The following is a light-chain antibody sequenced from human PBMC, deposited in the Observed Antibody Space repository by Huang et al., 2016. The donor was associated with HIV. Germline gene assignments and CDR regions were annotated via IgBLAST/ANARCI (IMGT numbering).Light chain of an antibody. CDR3: QQYGSSPFT. Sequence: EIVLTQSPGTLSLSPGERATLSCRASQSVSSSYLAWYQQKPGQAPRLLIYGASSRATGIPDRVSGSGSGTDFTLKISRLESEDFAVYYCQQYGSSPFTFGPGTKVDIK. CDR1: QSVSSSY. J-gene: IGKJ3*01. V-gene: IGKV3-20*01. CDR2: GAS.